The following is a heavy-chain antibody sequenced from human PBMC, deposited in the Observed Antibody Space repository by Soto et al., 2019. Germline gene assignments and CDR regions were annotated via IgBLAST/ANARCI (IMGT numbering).Heavy chain of an antibody. CDR1: GFTFSSYA. D-gene: IGHD4-17*01. CDR3: ARDYGGNSGHYYYGMDV. V-gene: IGHV3-30-3*01. CDR2: ISYDGSNK. Sequence: LRLSCAASGFTFSSYAMHWVRQAPGKGLEWVAVISYDGSNKYYADSVKGRFTISRDNSKNTLYLQMNSLRAEDTAVYYCARDYGGNSGHYYYGMDVWGQGTTVTVSS. J-gene: IGHJ6*02.